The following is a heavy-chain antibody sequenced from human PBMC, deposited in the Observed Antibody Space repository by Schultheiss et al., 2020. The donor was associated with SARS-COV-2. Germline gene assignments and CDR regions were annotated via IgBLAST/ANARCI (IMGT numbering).Heavy chain of an antibody. CDR2: IYHSGST. CDR3: ARDNGFYAMDV. D-gene: IGHD6-25*01. Sequence: SETLSLTCTVSGGSISSGGYYWSWIRQHPGKGLEWIGYIYHSGSTYYNPSLKSRVTISVDTSGKQFSLKLTSVTAADTAVYYCARDNGFYAMDVWGQGTTVTVSS. V-gene: IGHV4-31*03. CDR1: GGSISSGGYY. J-gene: IGHJ6*02.